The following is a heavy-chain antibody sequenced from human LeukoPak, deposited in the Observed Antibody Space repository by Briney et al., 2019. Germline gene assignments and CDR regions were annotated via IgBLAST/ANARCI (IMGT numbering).Heavy chain of an antibody. D-gene: IGHD4-4*01. Sequence: PGGSLRLSCAASGFTFSSYGMHWVRQAPGKGLEWVAVIWYDGSNKYYADSVKGRFTISRDNSKNTLYLQMNCLRAEDTAVYYCARAVGYRSPDYWGQGTLVTVSS. J-gene: IGHJ4*02. V-gene: IGHV3-33*01. CDR1: GFTFSSYG. CDR3: ARAVGYRSPDY. CDR2: IWYDGSNK.